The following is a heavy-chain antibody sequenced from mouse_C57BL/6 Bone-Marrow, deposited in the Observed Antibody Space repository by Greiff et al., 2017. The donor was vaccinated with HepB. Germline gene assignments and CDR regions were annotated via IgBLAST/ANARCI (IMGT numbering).Heavy chain of an antibody. CDR3: ARRDYPGWFAY. D-gene: IGHD5-5*01. Sequence: EVQVVESGGDLVKPGGSLKLSCAASGFTFSSYGMSWVRQTPDKRLEWVATISSGGSYTYYPDSVKGRFTISRDNAKNTLYLQMSSLKSEDTAMYYCARRDYPGWFAYWGQGTLVTVSA. CDR1: GFTFSSYG. CDR2: ISSGGSYT. J-gene: IGHJ3*01. V-gene: IGHV5-6*01.